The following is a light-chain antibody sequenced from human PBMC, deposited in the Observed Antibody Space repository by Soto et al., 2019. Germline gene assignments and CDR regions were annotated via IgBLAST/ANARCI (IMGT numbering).Light chain of an antibody. V-gene: IGKV1-9*01. J-gene: IGKJ2*01. Sequence: DIQLTQSPSFLSASIGDRVTITCRASQAISSYLAWYQQKPGKAPKLLIYAASTLQSGVLSRFSGSGSGTEFILTINSLQPEDFATYFCQQLSNYPFTFGQGTKLEIK. CDR2: AAS. CDR1: QAISSY. CDR3: QQLSNYPFT.